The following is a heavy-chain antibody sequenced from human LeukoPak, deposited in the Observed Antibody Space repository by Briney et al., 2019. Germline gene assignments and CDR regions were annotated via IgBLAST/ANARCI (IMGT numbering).Heavy chain of an antibody. CDR3: ARDQTHWVDY. CDR1: GFTFSSYS. D-gene: IGHD7-27*01. J-gene: IGHJ4*02. V-gene: IGHV3-21*01. CDR2: ISSSSSYI. Sequence: PGGSLRLSCAASGFTFSSYSMNWVRQAPGKGLEWVSSISSSSSYIYYADSVKGRFTISRDNAKNSLYLQMNSLRSEDTAVYYCARDQTHWVDYWGQGTLVTVSS.